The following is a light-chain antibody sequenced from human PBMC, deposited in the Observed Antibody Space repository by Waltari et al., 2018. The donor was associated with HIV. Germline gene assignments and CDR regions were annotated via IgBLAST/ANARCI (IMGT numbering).Light chain of an antibody. CDR1: SSDGGRFIL. Sequence: QYVLTQRASVSGSPGQWITISCTGSSSDGGRFILFSWYLQDPGKAPKLRIYEVSKRPEGVTKCFSASKSGNTASLPISVRQPGDEADYYCCSYAGGSTWVFGGGTKLTVL. V-gene: IGLV2-23*02. J-gene: IGLJ3*02. CDR2: EVS. CDR3: CSYAGGSTWV.